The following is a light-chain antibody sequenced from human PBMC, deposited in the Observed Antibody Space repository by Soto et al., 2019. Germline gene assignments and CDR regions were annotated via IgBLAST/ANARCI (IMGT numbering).Light chain of an antibody. CDR3: FSYAGTYSLPYV. J-gene: IGLJ1*01. Sequence: QSVLTQPRSVSGSPGQSVTISCIGTSSDVGRYNYVSWYQHHPGKAPKLLLYDVIKRPSGVPDRFSGSKSGNSASLTISGLQAEDEADYYCFSYAGTYSLPYVFGGGTKLTVL. CDR2: DVI. CDR1: SSDVGRYNY. V-gene: IGLV2-11*01.